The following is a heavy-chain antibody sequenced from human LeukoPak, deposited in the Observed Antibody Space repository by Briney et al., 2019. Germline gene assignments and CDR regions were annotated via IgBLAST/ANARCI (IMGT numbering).Heavy chain of an antibody. Sequence: PGRSLRLSCAASGFTFSSYAMHWVRQAPGKGLEWVAVISYDGSNKYYADSVKGRFTISRDNSKNTLYLQMNSLRPEDTAVYYCARITMSRFDPWGQGTLVTVS. V-gene: IGHV3-30*04. CDR3: ARITMSRFDP. CDR1: GFTFSSYA. J-gene: IGHJ5*02. CDR2: ISYDGSNK. D-gene: IGHD3-10*02.